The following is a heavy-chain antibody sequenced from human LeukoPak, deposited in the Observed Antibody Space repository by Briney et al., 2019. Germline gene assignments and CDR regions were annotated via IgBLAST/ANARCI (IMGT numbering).Heavy chain of an antibody. CDR2: IIPIFGTA. V-gene: IGHV1-69*05. D-gene: IGHD6-19*01. J-gene: IGHJ4*02. CDR1: GGTFSSYA. CDR3: ARDNGYSSGWYAFDY. Sequence: ASVKVSCKASGGTFSSYAISWERQAPGQGLEWMGGIIPIFGTANYAQKFQGRVTITTDESTSTAYMELSSLRSEDTAVYYCARDNGYSSGWYAFDYWGQGTLVTVSS.